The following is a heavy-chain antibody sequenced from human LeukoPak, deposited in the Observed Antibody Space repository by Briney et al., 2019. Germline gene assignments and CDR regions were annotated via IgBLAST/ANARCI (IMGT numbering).Heavy chain of an antibody. CDR2: IYYSGST. CDR1: GGSISSGGYY. CDR3: ARDDANRQHMVRGVIDGGGPRVIFDY. J-gene: IGHJ4*02. Sequence: SETLSLTCTVSGGSISSGGYYWSWIRQHPGKGLEWIGYIYYSGSTYYNPSLKSRVTISVDTSKNQFSLKLSSVTAADTAVYYCARDDANRQHMVRGVIDGGGPRVIFDYWGQGTLVTVSS. D-gene: IGHD3-10*01. V-gene: IGHV4-31*03.